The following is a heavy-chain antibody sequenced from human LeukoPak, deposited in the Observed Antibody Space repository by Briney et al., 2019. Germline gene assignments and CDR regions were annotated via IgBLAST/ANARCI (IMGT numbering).Heavy chain of an antibody. Sequence: PGGSLRLSCAASGFTVSSNYMSWVRQAPGKGLEWVSTIYSGGNTYYTDSVKGRFTISRDNSKNTLYLQMNSLRAEDTAVYYCAREGFPAAYDYWGQGTLVTVSS. CDR1: GFTVSSNY. CDR2: IYSGGNT. CDR3: AREGFPAAYDY. V-gene: IGHV3-53*01. D-gene: IGHD2-15*01. J-gene: IGHJ4*02.